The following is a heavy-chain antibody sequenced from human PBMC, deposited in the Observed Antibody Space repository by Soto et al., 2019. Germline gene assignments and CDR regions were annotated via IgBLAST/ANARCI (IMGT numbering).Heavy chain of an antibody. CDR1: GASITQYY. Sequence: SETLSLTCTVSGASITQYYWNWIRQSPGKGLEWIVSVSSTGSTVYNPSLTSRVTMSVDKSKNQFSLKLTSVTAADTAVYYCARVEVPESSSWHPCDPWGQGTLVTVSS. CDR2: VSSTGST. D-gene: IGHD6-13*01. V-gene: IGHV4-59*12. CDR3: ARVEVPESSSWHPCDP. J-gene: IGHJ5*02.